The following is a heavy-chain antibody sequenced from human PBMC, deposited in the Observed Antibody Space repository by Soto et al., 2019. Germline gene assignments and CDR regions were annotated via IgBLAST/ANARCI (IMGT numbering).Heavy chain of an antibody. J-gene: IGHJ4*02. V-gene: IGHV4-34*01. CDR3: AGSGIHYFDY. CDR1: GGSFGAYY. D-gene: IGHD1-26*01. Sequence: QVQLQQWGAGLLQPSETLSLTCAVYGGSFGAYYWSWIRQPPGKGLEWIGDTNYSGSTTYNTSLKSRVTISVDTSKNHFSLMLTSVTAADTAVYYCAGSGIHYFDYWGQGILVTVSS. CDR2: TNYSGST.